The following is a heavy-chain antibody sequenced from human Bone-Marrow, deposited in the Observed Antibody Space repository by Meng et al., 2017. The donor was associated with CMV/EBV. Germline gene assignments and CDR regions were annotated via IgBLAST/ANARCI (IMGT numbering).Heavy chain of an antibody. Sequence: ASVKVSCKASGYTFTGYYMHWVRQAPGQGLEWMGWINPNSGGTNYAQKFQGRVTMTRDTSISTAYMELSRLRSDDTAVYYCAREYRQTYYDFWSGYFHYYGMDVWGQGTTVTVSS. J-gene: IGHJ6*02. CDR1: GYTFTGYY. D-gene: IGHD3-3*01. V-gene: IGHV1-2*02. CDR3: AREYRQTYYDFWSGYFHYYGMDV. CDR2: INPNSGGT.